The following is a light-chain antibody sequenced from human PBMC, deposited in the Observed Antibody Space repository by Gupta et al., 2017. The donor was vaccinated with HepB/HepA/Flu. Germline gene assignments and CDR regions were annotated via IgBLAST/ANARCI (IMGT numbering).Light chain of an antibody. CDR3: MQWTNWPPST. CDR1: RSLVYSDGIAY. J-gene: IGKJ1*01. CDR2: HAS. V-gene: IGKV2-30*01. Sequence: DVVMTQFPVSLPVTLGQPASISCRSSRSLVYSDGIAYLNWFKQKPGQSPRRLIYHASKRDAGVPDRLRRRGSGTDFTLKISRGDAEDIAVSYCMQWTNWPPSTFVHGTRVEIK.